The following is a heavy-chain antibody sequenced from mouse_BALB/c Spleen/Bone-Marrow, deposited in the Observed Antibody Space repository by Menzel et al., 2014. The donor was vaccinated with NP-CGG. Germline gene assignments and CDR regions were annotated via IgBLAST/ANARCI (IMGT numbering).Heavy chain of an antibody. CDR2: ISYSGNA. Sequence: EVKLQESGPSLVKPSQTLSLTCSVTGDSITSSYWNWIRKFPGNKLEYMGYISYSGNAYYNPSLKSRISLTRDTSKNQYYLQLNSVTTEGTATYFCARGNGYHFDYWGQGTTLTVSS. V-gene: IGHV3-8*02. J-gene: IGHJ2*01. D-gene: IGHD1-2*01. CDR3: ARGNGYHFDY. CDR1: GDSITSSY.